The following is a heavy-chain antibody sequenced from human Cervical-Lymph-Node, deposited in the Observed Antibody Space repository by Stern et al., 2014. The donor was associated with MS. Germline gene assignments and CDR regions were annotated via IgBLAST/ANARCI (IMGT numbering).Heavy chain of an antibody. V-gene: IGHV3-15*01. Sequence: EVQLVESGGGLVKPGGSLRLSCAAAGVTLRDAWMTWVRQAPGKGLEWVGRIKSKTDGGTTDYAAPVKGRFSISRDDSRNTLFVQMNNLKTEDSAVYYCTTQLSYHHRSGQLLTVGDVWGPGTTVIVSS. CDR3: TTQLSYHHRSGQLLTVGDV. J-gene: IGHJ6*02. D-gene: IGHD3-22*01. CDR2: IKSKTDGGTT. CDR1: GVTLRDAW.